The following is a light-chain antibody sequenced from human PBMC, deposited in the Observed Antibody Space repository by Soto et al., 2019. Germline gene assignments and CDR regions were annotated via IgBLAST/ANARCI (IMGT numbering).Light chain of an antibody. J-gene: IGLJ2*01. V-gene: IGLV2-14*01. CDR2: GVS. Sequence: QSALTQPASVSGSPGQSITISCTGTSSDVGGYNYVSWYQQHPGKAPKLIIYGVSSRPSGVSNRFSGSKSGNTASLTISGLQAEDEADYYCSSYTSSNPRVFGGGTKVTVL. CDR1: SSDVGGYNY. CDR3: SSYTSSNPRV.